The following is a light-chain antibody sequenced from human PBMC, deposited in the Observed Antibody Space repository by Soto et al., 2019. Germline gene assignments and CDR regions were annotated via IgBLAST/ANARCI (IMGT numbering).Light chain of an antibody. J-gene: IGKJ1*01. CDR2: GIS. CDR3: KQYVTSSPRT. CDR1: HTISSSY. V-gene: IGKV3-20*01. Sequence: EIVLTQSPGTLSLSPGERATLSCRASHTISSSYLAWYQQKPGQAPRLLMYGISRRATGIPDRFSGSGSGTAFPLTIPRLEPEDFAVYYCKQYVTSSPRTFGQGTKVEIK.